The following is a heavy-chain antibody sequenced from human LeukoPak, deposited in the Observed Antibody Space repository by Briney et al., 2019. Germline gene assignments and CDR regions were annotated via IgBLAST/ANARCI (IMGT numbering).Heavy chain of an antibody. J-gene: IGHJ4*02. CDR3: ARDAACTTSSCYKQIDS. CDR1: GFTFSSYA. CDR2: ISRSGSNT. Sequence: GGSLRLSCAASGFTFSSYAMSWVRQAPGKGLEWVSFISRSGSNTDYADSVKGRFTISRDDAKNSLFLQLNSLRADDTAVYYCARDAACTTSSCYKQIDSWGQGTLVTVSS. D-gene: IGHD2-2*02. V-gene: IGHV3-21*06.